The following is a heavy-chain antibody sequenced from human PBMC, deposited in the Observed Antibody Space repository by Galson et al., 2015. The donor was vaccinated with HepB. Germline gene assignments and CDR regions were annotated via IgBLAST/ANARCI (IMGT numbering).Heavy chain of an antibody. Sequence: SLRLSCAASGFTFSSYAMRWVRQAPGKGLEWVAVISYDGSNKYYADSVKGRFTISRDNSKNTLYLQMNSLRAEDTAVYYCARPRIQLWLLFSFDYWGQGTLVTVSS. V-gene: IGHV3-30*04. CDR2: ISYDGSNK. D-gene: IGHD5-18*01. CDR3: ARPRIQLWLLFSFDY. J-gene: IGHJ4*02. CDR1: GFTFSSYA.